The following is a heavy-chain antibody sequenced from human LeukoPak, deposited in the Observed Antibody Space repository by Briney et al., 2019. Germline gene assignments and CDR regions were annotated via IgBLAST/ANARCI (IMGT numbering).Heavy chain of an antibody. Sequence: GGSLRLSCAASGFTFSSYWMSWVRQAPGKGLEWVANIKQDGSEKYYVDSVKGRFTISRDNAKNSLYLQMNSLRAEDTAVYYCARDLSNSGLVRVFRGYYYMDVWGKGTTVTVSS. CDR3: ARDLSNSGLVRVFRGYYYMDV. J-gene: IGHJ6*03. D-gene: IGHD3-10*01. CDR1: GFTFSSYW. CDR2: IKQDGSEK. V-gene: IGHV3-7*01.